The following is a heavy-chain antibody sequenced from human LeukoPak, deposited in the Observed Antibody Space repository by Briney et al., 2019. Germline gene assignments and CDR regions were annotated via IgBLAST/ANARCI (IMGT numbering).Heavy chain of an antibody. J-gene: IGHJ4*02. D-gene: IGHD4/OR15-4a*01. Sequence: GGSLRLSCAASGFTFNNYGMHRVRQAPGKGLEWVAVIWYDGTNKYYADSVKGRFTFSRDNSKQTLYLQMNSLRAEDTAVYYCARALANAFDYWGQGTLVTVSS. CDR2: IWYDGTNK. V-gene: IGHV3-33*01. CDR1: GFTFNNYG. CDR3: ARALANAFDY.